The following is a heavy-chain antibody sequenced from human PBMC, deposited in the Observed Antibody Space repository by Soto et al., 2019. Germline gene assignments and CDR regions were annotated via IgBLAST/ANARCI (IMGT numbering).Heavy chain of an antibody. Sequence: QVQLVESGGGVVQPGRSLRLSCAVSGFTFSSYGMHWGRQAPGKGLEWVAVIWYDGSNKYYADSVKGRCTISRDNSKSTLYLQMNSLRAEDTAVSYCASDPVSDSSSWFFDYWGQGTLVTVSS. CDR2: IWYDGSNK. J-gene: IGHJ4*02. D-gene: IGHD6-13*01. CDR1: GFTFSSYG. V-gene: IGHV3-33*01. CDR3: ASDPVSDSSSWFFDY.